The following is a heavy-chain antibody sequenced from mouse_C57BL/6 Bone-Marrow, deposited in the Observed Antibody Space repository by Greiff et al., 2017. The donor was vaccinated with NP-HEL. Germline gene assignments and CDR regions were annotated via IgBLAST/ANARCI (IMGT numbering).Heavy chain of an antibody. CDR1: GFTFSDYY. CDR2: ISNGGGST. V-gene: IGHV5-12*01. D-gene: IGHD4-1*01. CDR3: ARGSWDYFDY. J-gene: IGHJ2*01. Sequence: EVQRVESGGGLVQPGGSLKLSCAASGFTFSDYYMYWVRQTPEKRLEWVAYISNGGGSTYYPDTVKGRFTISRDNAKNTLYLQMSRLKSEDTAMYYCARGSWDYFDYWGQGTTLTVSS.